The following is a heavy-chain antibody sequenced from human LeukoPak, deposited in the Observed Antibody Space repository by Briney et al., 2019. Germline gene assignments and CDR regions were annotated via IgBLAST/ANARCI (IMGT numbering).Heavy chain of an antibody. CDR2: IHYSGST. Sequence: SETLSLTCTVSGGSVSGGIYYCSWIRQSPGKGLEWIGYIHYSGSTVYNPSLKSRVTMSIDTSKNQFSLNLSSATAADTAVYYCTRTGSTGGYWGQGTLVTVSS. V-gene: IGHV4-61*01. CDR3: TRTGSTGGY. D-gene: IGHD1-7*01. CDR1: GGSVSGGIYY. J-gene: IGHJ4*02.